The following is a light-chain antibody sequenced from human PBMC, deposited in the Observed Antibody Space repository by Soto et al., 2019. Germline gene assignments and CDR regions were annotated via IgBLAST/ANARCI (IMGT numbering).Light chain of an antibody. CDR1: LGISSY. CDR2: AAS. CDR3: QQLNTYPVT. Sequence: IQMTQSPSTLSASLGDRVTITCRASLGISSYLDWYQQKPGKAPKLLIYAASTLQSGVPSRFSGSGSGTDFTLTISSLQPEDFAPYSCQQLNTYPVTFGGGTKVDIK. J-gene: IGKJ4*01. V-gene: IGKV1-9*01.